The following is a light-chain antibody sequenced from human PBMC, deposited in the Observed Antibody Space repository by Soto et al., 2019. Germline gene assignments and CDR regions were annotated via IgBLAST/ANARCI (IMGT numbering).Light chain of an antibody. V-gene: IGKV3-20*01. CDR2: GAS. CDR1: QSVSSSY. J-gene: IGKJ1*01. Sequence: EVVLTQSPGALSLSTGERATLSCRASQSVSSSYLAWYQQKPGQAPRLLIYGASSRATGIPDRFSGSGSGTNFTLTISRLEPEDFAVYYCQQYGNSPTFGQGTKVDIK. CDR3: QQYGNSPT.